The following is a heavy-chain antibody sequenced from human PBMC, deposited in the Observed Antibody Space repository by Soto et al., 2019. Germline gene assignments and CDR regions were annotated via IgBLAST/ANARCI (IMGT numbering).Heavy chain of an antibody. D-gene: IGHD1-1*01. CDR1: GYTFTSYG. CDR3: EGDQLGARGDY. J-gene: IGHJ4*02. V-gene: IGHV1-18*04. Sequence: QVQLVQSGAEVKKPGASVKVSCKASGYTFTSYGISWVRQSPGQGLEWMGWIGVYNNNRNYAQKVLGRVTMTTDTTTSTAYMELRSLISDDTAVYYCEGDQLGARGDYWGQGTLVTVSS. CDR2: IGVYNNNR.